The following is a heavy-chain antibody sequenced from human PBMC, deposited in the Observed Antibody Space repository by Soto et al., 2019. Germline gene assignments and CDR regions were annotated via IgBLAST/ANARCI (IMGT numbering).Heavy chain of an antibody. CDR3: ARDLPPSVVRGPQGY. Sequence: ASVKVSCKASGYTFTSYYMHWVRQAPGQGLEWMGIINPSGGSTSYAQKFQGRVTMTRDTSTSTVYMELSSLRSEDTDVYYCARDLPPSVVRGPQGYWGQGTLVTVSS. CDR1: GYTFTSYY. J-gene: IGHJ4*02. CDR2: INPSGGST. V-gene: IGHV1-46*01. D-gene: IGHD3-10*01.